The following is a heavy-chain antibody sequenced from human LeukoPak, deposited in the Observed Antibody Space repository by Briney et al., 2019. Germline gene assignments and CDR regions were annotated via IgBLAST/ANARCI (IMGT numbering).Heavy chain of an antibody. D-gene: IGHD1-26*01. CDR1: GGSFSGYY. J-gene: IGHJ4*02. Sequence: TSETLSLTCAVYGGSFSGYYWSWIRQPPGKGLEWIGEINHSGSTNYNPSLKSRVTISVDTSKNQFSLKLSSVTAADTAVYYCARTIVGNFDYWGQGTLVTVSS. V-gene: IGHV4-34*01. CDR2: INHSGST. CDR3: ARTIVGNFDY.